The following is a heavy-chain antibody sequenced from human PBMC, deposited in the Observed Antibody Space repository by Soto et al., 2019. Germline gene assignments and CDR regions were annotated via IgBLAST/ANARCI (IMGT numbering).Heavy chain of an antibody. CDR3: ATTPRGKNWFDP. CDR1: GGSFSYFY. CDR2: INHSGST. Sequence: SETLSLTCAVYGGSFSYFYWSWIRQPPGKGLEWIGEINHSGSTNYNPSLKSRVTISIDTTKKQFSLKLSSVTAADTAVYYCATTPRGKNWFDPWGQGTLVTVSS. J-gene: IGHJ5*02. V-gene: IGHV4-34*01. D-gene: IGHD3-10*01.